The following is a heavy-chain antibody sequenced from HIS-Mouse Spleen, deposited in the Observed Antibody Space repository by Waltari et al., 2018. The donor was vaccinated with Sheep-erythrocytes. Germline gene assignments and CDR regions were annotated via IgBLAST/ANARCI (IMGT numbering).Heavy chain of an antibody. J-gene: IGHJ4*02. CDR2: IRWNSGSI. Sequence: EVQLVESGGGLVQPGRSLRLSCAASGFSFDDYAMHWVRQAPGIRWNSGSIGYADSVKGRFTISRDNAKNSLYLQMNSLRAEDTALYYCAKDISRNIVVVPAAVGDYWGQGTLVTVSS. D-gene: IGHD2-2*01. V-gene: IGHV3-9*01. CDR3: AKDISRNIVVVPAAVGDY. CDR1: GFSFDDYA.